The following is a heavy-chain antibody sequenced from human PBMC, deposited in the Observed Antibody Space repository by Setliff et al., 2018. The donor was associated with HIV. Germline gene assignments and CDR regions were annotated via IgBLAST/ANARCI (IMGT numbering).Heavy chain of an antibody. Sequence: SETLSLTCTVSGGSINSGSYYWSWIRQPAGKGLEWIGHIYTSGSTNYNPSLKSRVTISVDKSKNQLSLKVSSVTAADTAVYYCARDPSGNYYDFFNIYFWDYMDVWGNGTTVTVSS. CDR2: IYTSGST. CDR1: GGSINSGSYY. V-gene: IGHV4-61*09. J-gene: IGHJ6*03. CDR3: ARDPSGNYYDFFNIYFWDYMDV. D-gene: IGHD3-3*01.